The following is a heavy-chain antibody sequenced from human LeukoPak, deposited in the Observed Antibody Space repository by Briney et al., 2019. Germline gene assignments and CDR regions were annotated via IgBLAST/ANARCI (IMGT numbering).Heavy chain of an antibody. J-gene: IGHJ4*02. V-gene: IGHV4-34*01. CDR2: INHSGST. CDR1: GGSFSGYY. CDR3: VSGAPVRYSSSWAGQRPFDY. Sequence: PSETLSLTCAVYGGSFSGYYWSWIRQPPGKGLEWIGEINHSGSTNYNPSLKSRVTISVDTSKNQFSLKLSSVTAADTAVYYCVSGAPVRYSSSWAGQRPFDYWGQGTPVTVSS. D-gene: IGHD6-13*01.